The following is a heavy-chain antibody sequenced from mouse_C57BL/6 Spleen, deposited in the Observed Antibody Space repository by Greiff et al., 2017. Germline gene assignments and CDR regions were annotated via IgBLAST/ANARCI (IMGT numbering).Heavy chain of an antibody. J-gene: IGHJ4*01. CDR3: ARRWLPPYYAMDY. CDR1: GFTFSSYT. CDR2: ISGGGGNT. Sequence: EVKLMESGGGLVKPGGSLKLSCAASGFTFSSYTMSWVRQTPEKRLEWVATISGGGGNTYYPDSVKGRFTISRDNAKNPLYLQMSSLRSEDTALYYCARRWLPPYYAMDYWGQGTSVTVSS. D-gene: IGHD2-3*01. V-gene: IGHV5-9*01.